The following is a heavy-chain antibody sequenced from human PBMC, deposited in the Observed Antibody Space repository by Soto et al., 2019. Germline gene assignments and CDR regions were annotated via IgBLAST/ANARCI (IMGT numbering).Heavy chain of an antibody. CDR3: AKDINYGGNSGPFDY. D-gene: IGHD4-17*01. CDR2: ISYDGGNK. J-gene: IGHJ4*02. Sequence: GSLRLSCAASGFTFSSYGMHWVRQAPGKGLEWLAVISYDGGNKYYADSVKGRFTISRDNSKNTLYLQMNSLRAEDTAVYYCAKDINYGGNSGPFDYWGQGTLVTVSS. V-gene: IGHV3-30*18. CDR1: GFTFSSYG.